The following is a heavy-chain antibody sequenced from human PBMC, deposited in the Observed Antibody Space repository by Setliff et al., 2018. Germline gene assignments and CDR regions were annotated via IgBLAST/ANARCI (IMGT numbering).Heavy chain of an antibody. CDR2: ISSIGRLI. CDR3: ASPPIRQYNYYMDV. D-gene: IGHD1-20*01. J-gene: IGHJ6*04. CDR1: GFNFSNYE. V-gene: IGHV3-48*03. Sequence: GGSLRLSCSGSGFNFSNYEINWVRQAPGKGLEWISYISSIGRLIHYADSVKGRFTVFRGNAGNSVHLQMNNLRVDDAAIYYCASPPIRQYNYYMDVWGKRTTVTVSS.